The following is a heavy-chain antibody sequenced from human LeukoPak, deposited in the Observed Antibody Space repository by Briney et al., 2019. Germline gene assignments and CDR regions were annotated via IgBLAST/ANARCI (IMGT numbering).Heavy chain of an antibody. CDR2: TWYDGSNQ. D-gene: IGHD3-10*01. CDR1: GFTFSNYG. Sequence: QTGGSLRLSCAASGFTFSNYGMHWVRQAPGKGLEWVAATWYDGSNQYYADSVKGRFTISKDNSKNSLYLQMNSLRAEDTAVYYCARVGITMVRGVYTPYYFDYWGQGALVTVSS. CDR3: ARVGITMVRGVYTPYYFDY. V-gene: IGHV3-33*01. J-gene: IGHJ4*02.